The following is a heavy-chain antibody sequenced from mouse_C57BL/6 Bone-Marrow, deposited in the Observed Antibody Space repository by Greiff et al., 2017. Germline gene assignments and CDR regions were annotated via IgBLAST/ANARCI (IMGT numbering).Heavy chain of an antibody. Sequence: EVQGVESGGGLVQPGGSLSLSCAASGFTFTDYYMSWVRQPPGKALEWLGFIRNKANGYTTEYSASVKGRFTISRDNSQSILYLQMNALRAEDSATYYCARYKGPDYGSSYEYFDYWGQGTTLTVSS. CDR2: IRNKANGYTT. D-gene: IGHD1-1*01. J-gene: IGHJ2*01. V-gene: IGHV7-3*01. CDR3: ARYKGPDYGSSYEYFDY. CDR1: GFTFTDYY.